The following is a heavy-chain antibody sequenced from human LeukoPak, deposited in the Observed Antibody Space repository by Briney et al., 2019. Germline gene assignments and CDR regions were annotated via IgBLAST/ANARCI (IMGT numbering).Heavy chain of an antibody. CDR2: INTSGST. J-gene: IGHJ4*02. D-gene: IGHD7-27*01. CDR3: ASSNALVWGYFDY. Sequence: SQTLSLTCTVSGGSISSGSYYWSWIRQPAGKGLEWIGRINTSGSTNYNPSLKSRVTISVDTSKNQFSLRLSPVTAADTAVYYCASSNALVWGYFDYWGQGTLVTVSS. CDR1: GGSISSGSYY. V-gene: IGHV4-61*02.